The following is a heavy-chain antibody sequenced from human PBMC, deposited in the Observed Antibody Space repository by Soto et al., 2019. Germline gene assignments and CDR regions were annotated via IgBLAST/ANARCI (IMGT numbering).Heavy chain of an antibody. V-gene: IGHV4-31*03. CDR3: ARATLYYDYVWGSSVPVFDY. Sequence: PSETLSLTCTVSGGSISSGGYYWSWIRQHPGKGLEWIGYIYYSGSTYYNPSLKSRVTISVDTSKNQFSLKLSSVAAADTAVYYCARATLYYDYVWGSSVPVFDYWGQGTLVTVS. J-gene: IGHJ4*02. CDR2: IYYSGST. CDR1: GGSISSGGYY. D-gene: IGHD3-16*01.